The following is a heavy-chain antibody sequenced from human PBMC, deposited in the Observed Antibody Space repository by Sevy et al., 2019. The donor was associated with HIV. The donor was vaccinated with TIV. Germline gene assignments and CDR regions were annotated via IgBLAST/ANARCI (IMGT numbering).Heavy chain of an antibody. J-gene: IGHJ6*02. V-gene: IGHV3-7*01. CDR2: IKQDGSEK. CDR1: GFTFSSYW. D-gene: IGHD3-10*01. CDR3: ARSYYGTQYYYYGMDV. Sequence: GGSLRLSCAASGFTFSSYWMSWVRQVPGKGLEWVANIKQDGSEKYYVDSVKGRFTISRDNAKNSLYLQMNSLRAEDTAVYYCARSYYGTQYYYYGMDVWGQGTTVTVSS.